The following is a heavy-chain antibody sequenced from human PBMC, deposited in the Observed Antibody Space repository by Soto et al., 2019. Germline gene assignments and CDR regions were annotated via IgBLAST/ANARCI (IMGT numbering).Heavy chain of an antibody. D-gene: IGHD1-1*01. Sequence: QVQLVESGGALVKPGGSLRLSCAASGFTFSDYYISWVRQAPGRGLEWLSYISQTGAYTNYADSVSGRFTISRDNAKSSLYLQMNSLRAEDTAVYYCTSAARGKTGVRVGGQGTLVTVSS. CDR3: TSAARGKTGVRV. CDR2: ISQTGAYT. CDR1: GFTFSDYY. V-gene: IGHV3-11*06. J-gene: IGHJ4*02.